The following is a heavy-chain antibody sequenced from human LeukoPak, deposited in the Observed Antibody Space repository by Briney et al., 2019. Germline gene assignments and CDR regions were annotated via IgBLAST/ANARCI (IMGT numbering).Heavy chain of an antibody. D-gene: IGHD2-2*01. J-gene: IGHJ5*02. Sequence: TETLSLTCAVYGGSFSGYYWSWIRQPPGKGLEWIGEISHSRSTNYNPSLKSRVTISVDTSKNQFSLKLSSVTAADTAVYYCARGRSGYCSSTSCRRNWFDPWGQGTLVTVSS. CDR1: GGSFSGYY. CDR3: ARGRSGYCSSTSCRRNWFDP. CDR2: ISHSRST. V-gene: IGHV4-34*01.